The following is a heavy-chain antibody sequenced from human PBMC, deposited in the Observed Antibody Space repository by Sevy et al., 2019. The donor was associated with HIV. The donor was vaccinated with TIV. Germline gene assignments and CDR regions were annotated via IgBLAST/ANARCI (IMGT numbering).Heavy chain of an antibody. Sequence: GGSPRLSCTASGFTFSYYGMHWVRQAPGKGLEWVAFIGYDGTDKYYSESVKGRFAISRDNSKNTVFLEMNSLRTDDTAIYYCAKNTASAGTGGFDYWGQGALVTVSS. CDR3: AKNTASAGTGGFDY. V-gene: IGHV3-30*02. CDR1: GFTFSYYG. CDR2: IGYDGTDK. J-gene: IGHJ4*02. D-gene: IGHD6-13*01.